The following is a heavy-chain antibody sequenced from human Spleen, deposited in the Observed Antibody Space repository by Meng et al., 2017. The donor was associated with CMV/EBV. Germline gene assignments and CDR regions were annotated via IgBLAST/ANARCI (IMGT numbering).Heavy chain of an antibody. CDR1: GFRFNDYG. V-gene: IGHV3-30*02. CDR2: IRYDGSGS. J-gene: IGHJ4*02. Sequence: GGSLRLSCTASGFRFNDYGMHWIRQTPAKGLEWVSFIRYDGSGSYYAQSVTGRFTVSRDNSKNTLYLQMDSLRIEDTATYYCARDNDYWGQGTLVTVSS. CDR3: ARDNDY.